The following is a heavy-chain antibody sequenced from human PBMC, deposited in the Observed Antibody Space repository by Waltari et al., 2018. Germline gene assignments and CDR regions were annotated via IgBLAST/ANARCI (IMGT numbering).Heavy chain of an antibody. CDR2: INADNGDT. CDR3: ARGLHRTAWIVDY. D-gene: IGHD1-1*01. Sequence: QVQLVQSGAEVKKPGASFKVSCMTFGYTFNNYGMHWVRQAPGQRLEWMGWINADNGDTQYSPKFQIRVTFTRDTFASTVYMELSSLTSEDTAVYYCARGLHRTAWIVDYWGQGTLVTVSS. V-gene: IGHV1-3*01. J-gene: IGHJ4*02. CDR1: GYTFNNYG.